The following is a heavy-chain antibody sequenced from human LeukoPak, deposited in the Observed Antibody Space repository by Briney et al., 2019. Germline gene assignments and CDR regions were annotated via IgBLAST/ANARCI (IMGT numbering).Heavy chain of an antibody. V-gene: IGHV3-7*01. D-gene: IGHD3-10*01. Sequence: GGSLRLSCAASGFTFSSYWMSWVRQAPGKGLEWVANIKQDGSEKYYVDSVKGRFTISRDNAKNSLYLQMNSLRAEDTAVYYCARDGKDGSGSYYAFDIWGQGTMVTVSS. J-gene: IGHJ3*02. CDR1: GFTFSSYW. CDR2: IKQDGSEK. CDR3: ARDGKDGSGSYYAFDI.